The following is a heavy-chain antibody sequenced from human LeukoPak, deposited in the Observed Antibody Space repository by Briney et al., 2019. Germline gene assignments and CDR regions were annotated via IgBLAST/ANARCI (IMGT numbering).Heavy chain of an antibody. D-gene: IGHD6-13*01. CDR3: ARGYYSSSRFDS. V-gene: IGHV3-74*01. Sequence: PGGSLRLSCAASGFPFSNYWMHWVRQAPGKGLVWVSRVNSAGSTTNYADSVKGRFTISRDNAENTLYMRMNSLRPEDTAVYYCARGYYSSSRFDSWGQGTLVTVSS. J-gene: IGHJ4*02. CDR1: GFPFSNYW. CDR2: VNSAGSTT.